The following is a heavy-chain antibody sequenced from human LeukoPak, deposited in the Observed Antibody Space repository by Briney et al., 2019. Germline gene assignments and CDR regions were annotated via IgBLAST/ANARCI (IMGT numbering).Heavy chain of an antibody. CDR2: ISAYNGNT. Sequence: ASVKVSCTASGYTFTSYGISWVRQAPGQGLEWMGWISAYNGNTNYAQKLQGRVTMTTDTSTSTAYMELRSPRSDDTAVYYCAREGPSIAARPINWFDPWGQGTLVTVSS. D-gene: IGHD6-6*01. J-gene: IGHJ5*02. CDR3: AREGPSIAARPINWFDP. V-gene: IGHV1-18*01. CDR1: GYTFTSYG.